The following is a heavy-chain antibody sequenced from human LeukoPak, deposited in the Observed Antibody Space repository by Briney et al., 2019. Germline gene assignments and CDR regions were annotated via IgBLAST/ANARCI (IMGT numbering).Heavy chain of an antibody. CDR3: VSFYETY. Sequence: GGSLRLSCAASGNYWMHWVRQAPGEGLVWVSHINGDGSWTTYADSVKGRFTISKDNAKNTVYLQMNNLRAEDTAVYYCVSFYETYWGRGTLVTVSS. CDR2: INGDGSWT. V-gene: IGHV3-74*01. J-gene: IGHJ4*02. D-gene: IGHD2-2*01. CDR1: GNYW.